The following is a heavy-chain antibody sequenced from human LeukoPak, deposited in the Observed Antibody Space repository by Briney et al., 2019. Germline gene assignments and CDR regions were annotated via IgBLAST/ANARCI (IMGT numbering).Heavy chain of an antibody. V-gene: IGHV3-23*01. CDR3: AKDGQSFNSMYDYFDS. D-gene: IGHD2-8*01. CDR2: IGGGDT. J-gene: IGHJ4*02. Sequence: GGSLRLSCSTSGFTFRTFAMSWVRQAPGKGLEWVSSIGGGDTYYADSVKRRFIISRDDSRSTVDLQMSSLRAEDTAVYYCAKDGQSFNSMYDYFDSWGPGTLVTVSS. CDR1: GFTFRTFA.